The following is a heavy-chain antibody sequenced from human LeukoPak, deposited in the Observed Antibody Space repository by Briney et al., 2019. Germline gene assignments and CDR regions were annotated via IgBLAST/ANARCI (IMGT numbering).Heavy chain of an antibody. V-gene: IGHV3-30*18. D-gene: IGHD3-10*01. CDR2: ISYDGSNK. Sequence: GGSLRLSCAASGFTFSNYGMHWVRQAPGKGLEWVVVISYDGSNKYYADSVKGRFTISRDNSKNTLYLQMNSLRSEDTAVYYCANGYYYGSGRYYKEAFDIWGQGTMVTVSS. J-gene: IGHJ3*02. CDR1: GFTFSNYG. CDR3: ANGYYYGSGRYYKEAFDI.